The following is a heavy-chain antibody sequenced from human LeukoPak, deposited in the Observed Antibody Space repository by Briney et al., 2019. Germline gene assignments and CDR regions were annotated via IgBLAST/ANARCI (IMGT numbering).Heavy chain of an antibody. CDR2: IIPIFGTA. D-gene: IGHD2-2*01. Sequence: VKVSCKASGGTFSNYAISWVRQAPGQGLEWMGGIIPIFGTANYAQKFRGRVTITADKSTRTAYMELSSLRSEDTAVYYCARERVEYQLLSKREVYHFDYWGQGILVTVSS. CDR3: ARERVEYQLLSKREVYHFDY. V-gene: IGHV1-69*13. CDR1: GGTFSNYA. J-gene: IGHJ4*02.